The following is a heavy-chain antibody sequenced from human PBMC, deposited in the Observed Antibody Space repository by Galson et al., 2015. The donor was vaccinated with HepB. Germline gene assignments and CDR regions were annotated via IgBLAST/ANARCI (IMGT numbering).Heavy chain of an antibody. J-gene: IGHJ4*02. CDR3: ARPAGAGPSSWWSEYYFDY. CDR2: ISAYNGNT. V-gene: IGHV1-18*04. Sequence: QSGAEVKKPGASVKVSCKASGYTFTSYGISWVRQAPGQGPEWMGWISAYNGNTNYAQKLQGRVTMTTDTSTSTAYMELRSLRSDDTAVYYCARPAGAGPSSWWSEYYFDYWGQGTLVTVSS. D-gene: IGHD2-15*01. CDR1: GYTFTSYG.